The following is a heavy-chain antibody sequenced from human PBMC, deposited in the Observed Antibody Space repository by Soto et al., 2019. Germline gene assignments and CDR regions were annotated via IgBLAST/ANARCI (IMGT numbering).Heavy chain of an antibody. J-gene: IGHJ5*02. CDR2: IISIFGTA. CDR3: ARTDRDYDFWSDNWFDP. Sequence: SVKVSCKASRGSVSSYAISWELQAPGKRLEWMGGIISIFGTANYAQKFQGRVTITADESTSTAYMELSSLRSEDTAVYYCARTDRDYDFWSDNWFDPWGQGTLVSVSS. CDR1: RGSVSSYA. V-gene: IGHV1-69*13. D-gene: IGHD3-3*01.